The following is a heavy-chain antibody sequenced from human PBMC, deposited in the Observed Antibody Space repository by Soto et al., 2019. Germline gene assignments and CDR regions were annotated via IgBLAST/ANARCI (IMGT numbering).Heavy chain of an antibody. J-gene: IGHJ4*02. V-gene: IGHV4-59*01. CDR1: GGSISSYY. Sequence: PSETLSLTCTVSGGSISSYYWSWIRQPPGKGLEWIGYIYYSGSTNYNPSLKSRVTISVDTSKNQFSLKLSSVTAADTAVDYCSRDSSGSLFVQYWGQGALVTVSS. CDR2: IYYSGST. CDR3: SRDSSGSLFVQY. D-gene: IGHD6-19*01.